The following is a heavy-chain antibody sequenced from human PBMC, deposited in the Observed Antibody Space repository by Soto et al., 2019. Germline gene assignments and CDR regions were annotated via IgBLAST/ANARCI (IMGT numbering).Heavy chain of an antibody. CDR2: IIPMLGVR. CDR1: GGTFSTYS. V-gene: IGHV1-69*02. J-gene: IGHJ3*02. Sequence: QVQLVQSGAEVKKPGSSVKVSCKDSGGTFSTYSMFWVRQAPGQGLEWMGRIIPMLGVRNYAQRFQDRVTITADKSTAXXXXXXXXXXXXXXXXXXXXXXXXXXXVFDIWGQGTMVTVSS. CDR3: XXXXXXXXVFDI.